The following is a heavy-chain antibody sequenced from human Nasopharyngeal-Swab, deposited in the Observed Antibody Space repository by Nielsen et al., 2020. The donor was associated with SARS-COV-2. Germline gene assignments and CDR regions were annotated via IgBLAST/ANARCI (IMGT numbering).Heavy chain of an antibody. CDR1: GFTFDIYE. J-gene: IGHJ4*02. CDR2: ISSTSSTI. D-gene: IGHD3-22*01. CDR3: ARGWGGSSGYYFDF. V-gene: IGHV3-48*03. Sequence: GESLKVSCAASGFTFDIYEMDWLRQAPGKVLEWVSHISSTSSTIVYADSVKGRFTISRDNAKNSLYLKMNSLRGEDKAVYYCARGWGGSSGYYFDFWGQGAPVTVSS.